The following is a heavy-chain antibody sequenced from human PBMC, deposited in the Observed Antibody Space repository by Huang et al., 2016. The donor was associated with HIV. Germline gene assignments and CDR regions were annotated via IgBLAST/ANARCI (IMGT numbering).Heavy chain of an antibody. Sequence: LVESGGGVVQPGRLLRLSCVASGFNFKTYGMHWVRQAPGKGLDWVAIIPSEGHKQYDADGAEGRFTSARDNARNTMSLEMRSLRPDETAMYYGAKDQGQCIGTTGYFRGMDVWGQGTMVTVSS. CDR2: IPSEGHKQ. V-gene: IGHV3-30*18. CDR3: AKDQGQCIGTTGYFRGMDV. CDR1: GFNFKTYG. J-gene: IGHJ6*02. D-gene: IGHD3-9*01.